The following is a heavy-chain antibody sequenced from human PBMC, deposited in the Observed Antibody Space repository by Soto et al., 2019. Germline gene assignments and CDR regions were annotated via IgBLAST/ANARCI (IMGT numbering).Heavy chain of an antibody. V-gene: IGHV3-23*01. CDR1: GFTISSYA. Sequence: GGSLRLSCAASGFTISSYAMSWVRQAPGKGLEWVSAISGSGGSTYYADSVKGRFTISRDNSKNTLYLQMNSLRAEDTAVYYCAKVLVTPNYYGSGSYYFDYWGQGTLVTVSS. J-gene: IGHJ4*02. D-gene: IGHD3-10*01. CDR3: AKVLVTPNYYGSGSYYFDY. CDR2: ISGSGGST.